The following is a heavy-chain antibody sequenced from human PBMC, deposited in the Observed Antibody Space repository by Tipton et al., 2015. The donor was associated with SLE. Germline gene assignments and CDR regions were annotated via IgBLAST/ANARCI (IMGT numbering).Heavy chain of an antibody. Sequence: SLRLSCTASGLTFGDYAMSWFRQAPGKGLEWVGFIRSKAYGGTTEYAASVKGRFTISRDDSKSIAYLQMNSLKTEDTAVYYCTRDLEYSSSLGFDYWGQGTLVTVSS. CDR2: IRSKAYGGTT. D-gene: IGHD6-6*01. CDR1: GLTFGDYA. CDR3: TRDLEYSSSLGFDY. J-gene: IGHJ4*02. V-gene: IGHV3-49*03.